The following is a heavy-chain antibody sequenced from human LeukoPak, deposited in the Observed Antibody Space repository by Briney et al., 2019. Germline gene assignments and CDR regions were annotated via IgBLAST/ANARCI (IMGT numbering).Heavy chain of an antibody. D-gene: IGHD6-19*01. Sequence: PSETLSLTCTVSGGSISTYYWNWLRQPPGKGLEWIGSIHYSGSTNYDPSLKSRVTISVDTSKNLFSLNLNSVTAADTAVYYCARVVRDSSGWYHFDYWGQGTLVTVSS. V-gene: IGHV4-59*01. J-gene: IGHJ4*02. CDR2: IHYSGST. CDR3: ARVVRDSSGWYHFDY. CDR1: GGSISTYY.